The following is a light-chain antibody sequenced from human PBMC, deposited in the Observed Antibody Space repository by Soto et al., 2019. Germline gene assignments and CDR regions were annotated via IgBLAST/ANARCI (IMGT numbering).Light chain of an antibody. Sequence: DIQLTQSPSSLSASVGDRVTITCRASQRINTYMNWYLQKPGKAPKLLIFDASSLVTGVPSRFSGSGSGTDFTFTISSLQPEDIGTYYCQQHENPPITFGQGTKVDIK. J-gene: IGKJ1*01. CDR1: QRINTY. V-gene: IGKV1-33*01. CDR2: DAS. CDR3: QQHENPPIT.